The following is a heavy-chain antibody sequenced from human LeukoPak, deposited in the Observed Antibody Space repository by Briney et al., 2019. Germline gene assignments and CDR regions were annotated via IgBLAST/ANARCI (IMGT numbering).Heavy chain of an antibody. CDR1: GLTFSSYA. CDR3: ASPYSGYDYNFDH. V-gene: IGHV3-64D*09. Sequence: GGSLRLSCSASGLTFSSYAMHWVRQAPGKGLEYVSAIRSNGGSTYYADSVKGRFTISRDNSKNTLYLQMSSLRAEDTAVYYCASPYSGYDYNFDHWGQGTLVTVSS. D-gene: IGHD5-12*01. CDR2: IRSNGGST. J-gene: IGHJ4*02.